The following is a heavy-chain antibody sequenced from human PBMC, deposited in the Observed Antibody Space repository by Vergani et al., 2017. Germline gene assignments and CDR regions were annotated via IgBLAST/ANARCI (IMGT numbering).Heavy chain of an antibody. CDR1: GDSISSGVYY. CDR3: ARMVGYDEGDAFRIGYFDS. Sequence: QVQLQESGPGLVKPSQTLSLTCSVSGDSISSGVYYWHWIRQHPGKGLEWIGYIYSTGSTHHNPSLRRRINMSVDTSKNQFSLKLNSVTAADTAMYYCARMVGYDEGDAFRIGYFDSWGPGILVTVSS. J-gene: IGHJ4*02. CDR2: IYSTGST. D-gene: IGHD3-22*01. V-gene: IGHV4-31*03.